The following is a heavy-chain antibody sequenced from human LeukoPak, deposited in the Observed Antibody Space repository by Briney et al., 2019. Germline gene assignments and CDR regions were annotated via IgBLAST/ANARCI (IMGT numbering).Heavy chain of an antibody. CDR2: ISGSGAST. CDR3: AKVDSWQILDHCDS. V-gene: IGHV3-23*01. Sequence: QPGGSLRLSCAVSGITFSSFAMSWVRQAPGKGLEWVSGISGSGASTYYTDSLKGRFSISRDNSKNILYLQMTAVRAEDTAVYYCAKVDSWQILDHCDSWGQGTLVTVSS. D-gene: IGHD5-12*01. CDR1: GITFSSFA. J-gene: IGHJ4*02.